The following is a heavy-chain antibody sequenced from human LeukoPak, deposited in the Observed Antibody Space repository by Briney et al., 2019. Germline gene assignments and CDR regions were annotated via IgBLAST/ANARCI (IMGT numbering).Heavy chain of an antibody. Sequence: GGSLRLSCAASGFTFSSYGMHWVRQAPGKGLEWVAFIRYDGSNKYYADSVKGRFTISRDNSKNTLYLQMNSLRAEDTAVYYCAKDGAAVAGTSRLYFDYWGQGTLVTVSS. V-gene: IGHV3-30*02. CDR1: GFTFSSYG. CDR3: AKDGAAVAGTSRLYFDY. D-gene: IGHD6-19*01. CDR2: IRYDGSNK. J-gene: IGHJ4*02.